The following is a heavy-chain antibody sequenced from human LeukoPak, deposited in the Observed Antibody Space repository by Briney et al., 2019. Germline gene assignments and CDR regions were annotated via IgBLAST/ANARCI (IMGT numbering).Heavy chain of an antibody. CDR2: IQYDGSNK. CDR1: GFTFGNFG. Sequence: PGGSLRLSCAASGFTFGNFGMHWVRRAPGKGLEWVAFIQYDGSNKYYADSVKGRFTISRDNSKNTLYLQMNSLRTEDTAVHYCARDHFDSSGLQLYYFDYWGQGTLVTVSS. CDR3: ARDHFDSSGLQLYYFDY. D-gene: IGHD3-22*01. J-gene: IGHJ4*02. V-gene: IGHV3-30*02.